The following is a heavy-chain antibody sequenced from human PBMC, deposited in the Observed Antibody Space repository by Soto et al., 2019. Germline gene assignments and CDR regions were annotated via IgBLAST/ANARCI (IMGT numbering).Heavy chain of an antibody. CDR2: FDPEDGES. CDR3: ATDLGDRGSKFDY. CDR1: GYTLTELS. J-gene: IGHJ4*02. V-gene: IGHV1-24*01. D-gene: IGHD3-10*01. Sequence: ASVKVSCKVSGYTLTELSMHWVRQAPGKGLEWMGGFDPEDGESIYAQKFQGRVTMTEDTSTDTAYMELSSLRSEDTAVYYCATDLGDRGSKFDYWGQGTLGTISS.